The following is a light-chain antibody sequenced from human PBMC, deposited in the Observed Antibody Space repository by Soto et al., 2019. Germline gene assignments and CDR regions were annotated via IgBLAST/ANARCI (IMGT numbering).Light chain of an antibody. J-gene: IGKJ4*01. V-gene: IGKV3D-15*01. CDR1: QSVSSN. CDR2: GAS. Sequence: DIVLTQSPDTLSLSPGERATLSCRASQSVSSNYLAWYQQKPGQAPRLLIYGASTRATGIPDRFSGSGSGTDFTLTISSLQSEDFAVYYCQRYNNWPLTFGGGTKVESK. CDR3: QRYNNWPLT.